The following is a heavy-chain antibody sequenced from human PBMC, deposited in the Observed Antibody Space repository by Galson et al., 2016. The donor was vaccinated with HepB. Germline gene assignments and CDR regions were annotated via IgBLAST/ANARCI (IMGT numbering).Heavy chain of an antibody. Sequence: SLRLSCAASGFTFRDYYMSWIRQAPGKGLEWVSYISSSANNIKYADSVEGRFTISRDDAKNSLYLQMNSLRAEDTAVYYCAKSSEGLLRFSGMDVWGQGTTVTVSS. J-gene: IGHJ6*02. CDR2: ISSSANNI. V-gene: IGHV3-11*04. D-gene: IGHD2-21*02. CDR1: GFTFRDYY. CDR3: AKSSEGLLRFSGMDV.